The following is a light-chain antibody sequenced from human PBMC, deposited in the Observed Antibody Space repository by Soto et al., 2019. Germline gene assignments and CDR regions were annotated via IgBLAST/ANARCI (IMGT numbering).Light chain of an antibody. Sequence: TKAPFTLFGSVCYTGTITCRASQSISSWLAWYQQKPGKAPKLLIYDASSLESGVPSRFSGSGSGTEFTLTISSLQPDDFATYYCQQYNSYSEFGQGTKVEIK. CDR1: QSISSW. CDR2: DAS. V-gene: IGKV1-5*01. CDR3: QQYNSYSE. J-gene: IGKJ1*01.